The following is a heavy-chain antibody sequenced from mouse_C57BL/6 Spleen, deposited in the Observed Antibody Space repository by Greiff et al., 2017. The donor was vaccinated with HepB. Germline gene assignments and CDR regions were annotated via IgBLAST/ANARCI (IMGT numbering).Heavy chain of an antibody. CDR1: GFNIKDYY. CDR2: IDPEDGDT. J-gene: IGHJ1*03. V-gene: IGHV14-1*01. CDR3: TTLSYYGSSRYFDG. D-gene: IGHD1-1*01. Sequence: VHVKQSGAELVRPGASVKLSCTASGFNIKDYYMHWVKQRPEQGLEWIGRIDPEDGDTEYAPKFQGKATMTADTSSNTAYLQLSSLTSEDTAVYYWTTLSYYGSSRYFDGWGTGTTVTVSS.